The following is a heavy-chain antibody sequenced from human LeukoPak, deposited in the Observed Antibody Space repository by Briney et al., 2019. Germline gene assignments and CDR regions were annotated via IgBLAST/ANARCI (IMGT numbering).Heavy chain of an antibody. Sequence: GGSLRLSCAASGFSISNDWMSWVRQAPGKGLEWVARVKSRSAGETTDYAAPVKGRFTISRDDSKNTLYLQMNSLKTEDTAVYYCTLIQGWGSGSYYCDFWGQGTLVTVSS. CDR1: GFSISNDW. D-gene: IGHD3-10*01. CDR3: TLIQGWGSGSYYCDF. J-gene: IGHJ4*02. CDR2: VKSRSAGETT. V-gene: IGHV3-15*01.